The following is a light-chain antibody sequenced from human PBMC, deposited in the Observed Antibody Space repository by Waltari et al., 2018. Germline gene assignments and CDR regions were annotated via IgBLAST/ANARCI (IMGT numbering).Light chain of an antibody. J-gene: IGKJ4*01. CDR2: GAS. CDR3: QQYDGSILT. Sequence: IVLTQSPDTLSLSPGQRATLSCRASQTINNNFLVWYQQKPGQAPSLPIHGASSRATGFPDRFSGSGSGTDFTLTISRLEPEDVAVYYCQQYDGSILTFGGGTKVEI. V-gene: IGKV3-20*01. CDR1: QTINNNF.